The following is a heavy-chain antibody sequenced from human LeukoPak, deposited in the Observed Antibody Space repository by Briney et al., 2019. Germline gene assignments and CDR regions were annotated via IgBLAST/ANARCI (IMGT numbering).Heavy chain of an antibody. CDR1: GFTFSSYS. V-gene: IGHV3-21*01. CDR3: ASISSGWGLDY. J-gene: IGHJ4*02. CDR2: ISSSSSYI. Sequence: GGSLRLSCAASGFTFSSYSMKWVRQAPGKGLEWVSSISSSSSYIYYADSVKGRFTISRDNAKNSLYLQMNSLRAEDTAVYYCASISSGWGLDYWGQGTLVTVSS. D-gene: IGHD6-19*01.